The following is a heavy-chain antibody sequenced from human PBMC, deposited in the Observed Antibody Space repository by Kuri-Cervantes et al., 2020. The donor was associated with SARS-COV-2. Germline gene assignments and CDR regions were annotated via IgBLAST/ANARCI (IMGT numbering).Heavy chain of an antibody. CDR1: GYTFTSYD. V-gene: IGHV1-8*03. J-gene: IGHJ2*01. CDR2: MNPNSGNT. D-gene: IGHD2-2*01. Sequence: PSVKVSCKASGYTFTSYDINWVRQATGQGLEWMGWMNPNSGNTGYAQKFQGRVTITRNTSISTAYMELSSLRSEDTAVYYCARVRYCSSTSCRLGWYFDLWGRGTLVTVSS. CDR3: ARVRYCSSTSCRLGWYFDL.